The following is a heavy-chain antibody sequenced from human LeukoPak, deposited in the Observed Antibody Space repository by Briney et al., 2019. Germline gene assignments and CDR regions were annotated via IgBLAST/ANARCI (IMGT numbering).Heavy chain of an antibody. D-gene: IGHD6-19*01. CDR2: INTDGTVT. Sequence: GGSLRLSCAASGFTFSKYWMLWARQAPGKGLESVSRINTDGTVTTYADSVKGRFTVSRDNADNTMFLQMNSVRDEDTAVYYCATEQWLAPPPDSWGQGTPVTVSS. V-gene: IGHV3-74*01. CDR1: GFTFSKYW. CDR3: ATEQWLAPPPDS. J-gene: IGHJ4*02.